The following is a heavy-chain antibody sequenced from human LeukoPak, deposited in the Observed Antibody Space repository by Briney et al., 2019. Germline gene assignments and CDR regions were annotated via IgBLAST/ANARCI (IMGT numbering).Heavy chain of an antibody. CDR3: ARELGATRGFDY. J-gene: IGHJ4*02. D-gene: IGHD1-26*01. Sequence: PGGSLRPSCAASGFTFSSYGMHWVRQAPGKGLEWVAVISYDGSNKYYADSVKGRFTISRDNSKNTLYLQMNSLRAEDTAVYYCARELGATRGFDYWGQGTLVTVSS. CDR2: ISYDGSNK. V-gene: IGHV3-30*03. CDR1: GFTFSSYG.